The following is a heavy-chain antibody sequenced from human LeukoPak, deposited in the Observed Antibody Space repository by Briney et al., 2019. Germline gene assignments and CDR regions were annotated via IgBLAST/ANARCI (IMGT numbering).Heavy chain of an antibody. D-gene: IGHD4-23*01. CDR3: ATAQHYGGKPT. J-gene: IGHJ5*02. CDR1: GFTFSSYS. CDR2: ISSSSSYI. V-gene: IGHV3-21*01. Sequence: KSGGSLRLSCAASGFTFSSYSMNWVRQAPGKGLEWVSSISSSSSYIYYADSVKGRFTISRDNAKNSLYLRMNSLRAEDTAVYYCATAQHYGGKPTWGQGTLVTVSS.